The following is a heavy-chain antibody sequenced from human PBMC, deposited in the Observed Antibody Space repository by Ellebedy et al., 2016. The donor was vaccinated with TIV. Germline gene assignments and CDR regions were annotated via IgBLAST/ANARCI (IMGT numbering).Heavy chain of an antibody. CDR1: GFTFTSYV. J-gene: IGHJ4*02. CDR2: ISHDGSNK. V-gene: IGHV3-30*01. CDR3: ARVDYLGSGTYDDY. Sequence: PGGSLRLSCAASGFTFTSYVMHWVRQAPGKGLEWVAVISHDGSNKFYADSVKGRFIISRDNSKNTVYLQMNSLRAEDTAVYYCARVDYLGSGTYDDYWGQGTLVTVSS. D-gene: IGHD3-10*01.